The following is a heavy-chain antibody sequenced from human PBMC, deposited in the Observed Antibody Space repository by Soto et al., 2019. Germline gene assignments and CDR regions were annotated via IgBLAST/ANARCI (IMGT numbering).Heavy chain of an antibody. J-gene: IGHJ4*02. CDR3: ARDVVVVAASPY. CDR2: IYYSGST. V-gene: IGHV4-61*01. CDR1: GGSVSSGSYY. Sequence: SETLSLTCTVSGGSVSSGSYYWSWIRQPPGKGLEWIGYIYYSGSTNYNPSLKSRVTISVDTSKNQFSLKLSSVTAADTAVYYCARDVVVVAASPYWGQGTLVTVSS. D-gene: IGHD2-15*01.